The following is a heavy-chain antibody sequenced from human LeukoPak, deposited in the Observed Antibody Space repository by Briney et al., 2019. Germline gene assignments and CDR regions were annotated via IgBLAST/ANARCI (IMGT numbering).Heavy chain of an antibody. V-gene: IGHV1-69*13. D-gene: IGHD4-23*01. CDR1: GGTFSSYA. Sequence: ASVKVSCKASGGTFSSYAISWVRQAPGQGLEWMGGIIPIFGTANYAQKFQGRVTITADESTSTAYMELSSLRSEDAAVYYCARGQDYGGNSGLCLYAFDIWGQGTMVTVSS. J-gene: IGHJ3*02. CDR3: ARGQDYGGNSGLCLYAFDI. CDR2: IIPIFGTA.